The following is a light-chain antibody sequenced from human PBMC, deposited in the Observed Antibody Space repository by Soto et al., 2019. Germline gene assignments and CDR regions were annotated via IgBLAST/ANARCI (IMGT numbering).Light chain of an antibody. Sequence: EIVMTQSPATLSVSPGERATLSCRASQSVSSNLAWYQQKPGQAPRLLIYGASTRDTGTPVRFSGSGSGTEFTLTISSLQSEDFAVYYCQQYNNWPPYTFGQGTKLEIK. V-gene: IGKV3-15*01. J-gene: IGKJ2*01. CDR3: QQYNNWPPYT. CDR2: GAS. CDR1: QSVSSN.